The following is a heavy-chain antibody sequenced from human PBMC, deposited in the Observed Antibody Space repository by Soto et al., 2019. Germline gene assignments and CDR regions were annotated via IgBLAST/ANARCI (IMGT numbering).Heavy chain of an antibody. J-gene: IGHJ5*02. CDR2: MNTRTGGT. V-gene: IGHV1-2*02. CDR1: GYTFTANY. CDR3: TRGSSTSWFDP. D-gene: IGHD2-2*01. Sequence: QVQLVQSGAEVKKPGASVKVSCRASGYTFTANYIHRVRQAPGPGLEWKGWMNTRTGGTMYGERLQGRVTMTRDTSISTADMELCTLRSDDTAMYYCTRGSSTSWFDPWGQGTLVTI.